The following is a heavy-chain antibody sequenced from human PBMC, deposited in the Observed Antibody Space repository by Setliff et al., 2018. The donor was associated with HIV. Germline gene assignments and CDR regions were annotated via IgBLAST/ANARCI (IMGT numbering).Heavy chain of an antibody. CDR3: ARRAESTTTWFSSWYSYDMDV. J-gene: IGHJ6*02. CDR2: VYYSGDI. V-gene: IGHV4-39*01. D-gene: IGHD2-15*01. CDR1: GVSFSTNMYY. Sequence: LSLTCSVSGVSFSTNMYYWGWIRQPPGKGLEWVGSVYYSGDIFYNPSLRSRVTISLDSSKNQLSLRLKSVTAADTAVYFCARRAESTTTWFSSWYSYDMDVWGQGTTVTVS.